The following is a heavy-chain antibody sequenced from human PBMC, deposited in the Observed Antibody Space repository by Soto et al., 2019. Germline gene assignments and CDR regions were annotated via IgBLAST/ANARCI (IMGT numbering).Heavy chain of an antibody. CDR2: ISLYSDGT. CDR3: ARVVPGADASFGP. CDR1: GYTFSNYG. D-gene: IGHD2-2*01. Sequence: QVQLVQSGGEVKRPGASVKVSCKTSGYTFSNYGITWVRQAPGQPLEWLGWISLYSDGTNYAQKFQGRVSMTTDTSTTTAYMELRSLRSDDTAVYYCARVVPGADASFGPWGQGTLVTVSS. V-gene: IGHV1-18*01. J-gene: IGHJ5*02.